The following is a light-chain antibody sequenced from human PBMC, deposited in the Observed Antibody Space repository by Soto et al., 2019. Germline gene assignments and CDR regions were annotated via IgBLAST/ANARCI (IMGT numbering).Light chain of an antibody. Sequence: EIVMTQSPATLSVSPGERATLSCRASRSVNSNLAWYQQKPGQAPRLLMYGASARATGIPARFSGSGSGTEFTLTISSLQSEDIAVYYCQQYNNWPALTFGGGTKVEIK. V-gene: IGKV3-15*01. CDR2: GAS. CDR3: QQYNNWPALT. J-gene: IGKJ4*01. CDR1: RSVNSN.